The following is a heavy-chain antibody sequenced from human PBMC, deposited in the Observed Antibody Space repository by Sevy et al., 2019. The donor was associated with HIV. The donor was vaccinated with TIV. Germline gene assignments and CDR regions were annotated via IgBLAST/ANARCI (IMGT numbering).Heavy chain of an antibody. J-gene: IGHJ4*02. CDR1: GGSFSGYY. Sequence: SETLSLTCAVYGGSFSGYYWSWIRQPPGKGLEWIGEINHSGSTNYNPSLKSRVTISVDTSKNQFSLKLSSVTAADTAVYYCARFIAAAGRYYFDYWGQGTLVTVSS. V-gene: IGHV4-34*01. CDR2: INHSGST. CDR3: ARFIAAAGRYYFDY. D-gene: IGHD6-13*01.